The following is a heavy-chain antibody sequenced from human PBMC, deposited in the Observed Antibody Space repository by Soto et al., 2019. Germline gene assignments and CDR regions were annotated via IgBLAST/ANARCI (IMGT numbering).Heavy chain of an antibody. CDR1: GLTFRTYL. CDR3: ARPGSGYDILTGHYFYYYHAMDV. CDR2: IKTDGSEE. J-gene: IGHJ6*02. V-gene: IGHV3-7*01. D-gene: IGHD3-9*01. Sequence: GGSLRLSCRTSGLTFRTYLMSWVRQAPGKGLEWVANIKTDGSEEYYADSVEGRFTISRDNSKNTLYLQMNSLRAEDTAVYYCARPGSGYDILTGHYFYYYHAMDVWGQGTTVTVSS.